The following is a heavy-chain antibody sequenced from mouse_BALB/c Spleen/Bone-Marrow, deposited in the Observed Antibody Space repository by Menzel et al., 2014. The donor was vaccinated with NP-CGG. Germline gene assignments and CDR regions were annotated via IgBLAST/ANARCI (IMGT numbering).Heavy chain of an antibody. Sequence: QVQLQQPGAELVRPGTSVKVSCKASGYAFTNYLIEWVKQRPGQGLEWIGVTNPGSGGTNYNEKFKGKATLTADKSSSTAYMQLSSLTSDDSAVYFCARRDYSFAYWGQGTLVTVSA. CDR1: GYAFTNYL. V-gene: IGHV1-54*01. J-gene: IGHJ3*01. D-gene: IGHD2-13*01. CDR3: ARRDYSFAY. CDR2: TNPGSGGT.